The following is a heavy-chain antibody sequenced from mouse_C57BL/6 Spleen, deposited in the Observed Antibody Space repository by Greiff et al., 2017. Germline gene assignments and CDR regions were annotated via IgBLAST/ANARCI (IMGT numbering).Heavy chain of an antibody. CDR1: GYTFTSYW. Sequence: QVQLKQPGAELVMPGASVKLSCKASGYTFTSYWMHWVKQRPGQGLEWIGEIDPTDSYTNYNQKFKGKSTLTVDKSSSTAYMQLSSLTSEDSAVXDGARYGYPYDAMDYWGEGTSVTVSS. V-gene: IGHV1-69*01. CDR3: ARYGYPYDAMDY. J-gene: IGHJ4*01. D-gene: IGHD2-2*01. CDR2: IDPTDSYT.